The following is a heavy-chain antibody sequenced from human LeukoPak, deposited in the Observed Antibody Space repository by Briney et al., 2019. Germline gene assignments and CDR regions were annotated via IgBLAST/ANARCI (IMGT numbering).Heavy chain of an antibody. CDR2: ISWDGGST. V-gene: IGHV3-43D*03. CDR1: GFTFDDYA. Sequence: PGGSLRLSCAASGFTFDDYAMHWVRHAPGKGLEWVSLISWDGGSTYYADSVKGRFTISRDNSKNSLYLQMNSLRAEDTALYYCAKDTSPRGYYYYMDVWGKGTTVTVSS. CDR3: AKDTSPRGYYYYMDV. J-gene: IGHJ6*03.